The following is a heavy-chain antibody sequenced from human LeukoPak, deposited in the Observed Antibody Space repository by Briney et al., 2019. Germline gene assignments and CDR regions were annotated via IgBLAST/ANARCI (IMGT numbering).Heavy chain of an antibody. Sequence: GGSLRLSCAASGFCVSSKYMTWVRQAPGKGLEWLSVLYSGGSTNYADSVKGRFTISRDSSMNTLYLQMNSLTAEDTAVYYCARGDYDSGWYYFDYWGQGTLVTVSS. D-gene: IGHD6-19*01. CDR1: GFCVSSKY. CDR2: LYSGGST. V-gene: IGHV3-66*01. J-gene: IGHJ4*02. CDR3: ARGDYDSGWYYFDY.